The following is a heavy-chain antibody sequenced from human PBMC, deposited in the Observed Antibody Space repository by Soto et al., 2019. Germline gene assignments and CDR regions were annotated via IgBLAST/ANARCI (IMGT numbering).Heavy chain of an antibody. CDR2: IYYIGST. Sequence: QVQLQESGPGLVKPSETLSLTCTVSGGSVSSGSHYWSWIRQPPGKGREWIGYIYYIGSTDYNPSLKSRVTISVDTSKNQFSLKLSSVTAADTAVYYCARDPKGDGGTWYFDLWGRGTLVTVSA. V-gene: IGHV4-61*01. J-gene: IGHJ2*01. CDR3: ARDPKGDGGTWYFDL. D-gene: IGHD1-26*01. CDR1: GGSVSSGSHY.